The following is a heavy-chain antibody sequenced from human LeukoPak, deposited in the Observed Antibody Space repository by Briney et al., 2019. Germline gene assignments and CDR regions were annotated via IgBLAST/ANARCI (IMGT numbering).Heavy chain of an antibody. CDR2: VHTSRGS. CDR1: GASISHYY. V-gene: IGHV4-4*09. Sequence: SETLSLTCPVSGASISHYYWSWIRQTPERGLEWMGHVHTSRGSTYYPSLKTRLTMSIDTSRSQLSLKLTSVTAADTAVYFCARLGSYHDFWGQGALVTVSS. D-gene: IGHD1-26*01. CDR3: ARLGSYHDF. J-gene: IGHJ4*02.